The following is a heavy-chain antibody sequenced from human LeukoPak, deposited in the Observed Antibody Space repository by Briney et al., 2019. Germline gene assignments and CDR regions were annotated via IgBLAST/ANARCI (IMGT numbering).Heavy chain of an antibody. V-gene: IGHV4-34*01. CDR2: INHSGST. J-gene: IGHJ4*02. CDR1: GGSFGDYY. CDR3: ARAPVGTYYYDSSGYTIFDY. Sequence: SETLSLTCAVDGGSFGDYYWSWIRQPPGKGLEWIGEINHSGSTNYNPSLKSRVTISVDTSKNQFSLKLSSVTAADTAVYYCARAPVGTYYYDSSGYTIFDYWGQGTLVTVSS. D-gene: IGHD3-22*01.